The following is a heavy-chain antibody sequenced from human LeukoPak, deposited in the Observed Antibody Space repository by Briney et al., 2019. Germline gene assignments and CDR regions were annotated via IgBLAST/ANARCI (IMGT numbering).Heavy chain of an antibody. CDR2: IDPNSGGA. J-gene: IGHJ6*04. V-gene: IGHV1-2*06. CDR1: GYTFTGYY. CDR3: ARDFCGGDCYSRSTYMDV. Sequence: ASVKVSCKASGYTFTGYYMHWVRQAPGQGLEWMGRIDPNSGGANYAQKFQGRVTMTRATSISTAYMELSRLRSDDTAVYYCARDFCGGDCYSRSTYMDVWGKGTTVTVSS. D-gene: IGHD2-21*02.